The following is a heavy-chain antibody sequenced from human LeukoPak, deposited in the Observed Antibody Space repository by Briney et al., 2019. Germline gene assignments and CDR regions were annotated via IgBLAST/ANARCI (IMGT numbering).Heavy chain of an antibody. J-gene: IGHJ3*02. V-gene: IGHV1-2*02. Sequence: GASVKVSCKASGYTFTGYYMHWVRQAPGQGLEWMGWINPNSGGTNYAQKFQGRVTMTRDTSISTAYMELSRLRSDDTAVYYCARDYHCSSTSCYAAFDIWGQGTMVTVSS. CDR1: GYTFTGYY. D-gene: IGHD2-2*01. CDR2: INPNSGGT. CDR3: ARDYHCSSTSCYAAFDI.